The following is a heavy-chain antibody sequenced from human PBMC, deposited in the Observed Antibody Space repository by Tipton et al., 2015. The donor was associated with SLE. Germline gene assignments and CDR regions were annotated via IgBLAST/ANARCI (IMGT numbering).Heavy chain of an antibody. CDR3: ARTLAAAGTDYYYYMDV. V-gene: IGHV4-39*07. CDR2: IYYSGST. CDR1: GGSISSSSYY. J-gene: IGHJ6*03. D-gene: IGHD6-13*01. Sequence: LRLSCTVSGGSISSSSYYWGWIRQPPGKGLEWIGSIYYSGSTYYNPSLKSRVTISVDTSKNQFSLKLSSVTAADTAVYYCARTLAAAGTDYYYYMDVWGKGTTVTVSS.